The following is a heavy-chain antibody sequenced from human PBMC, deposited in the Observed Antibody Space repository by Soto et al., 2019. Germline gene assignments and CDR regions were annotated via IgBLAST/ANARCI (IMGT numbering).Heavy chain of an antibody. Sequence: QVQLVQSGAEVKKPGSSVKVSCKASGGTFSSYAISWVRQAPGQGLEWMGGIIPIFGTANYAQKFQGRVTITADESTSTAYMELSSLRSEDTAVYYCARGRPKEEYYYDSSGSTFDYWGQGTLVTVSS. J-gene: IGHJ4*02. V-gene: IGHV1-69*12. CDR1: GGTFSSYA. D-gene: IGHD3-22*01. CDR3: ARGRPKEEYYYDSSGSTFDY. CDR2: IIPIFGTA.